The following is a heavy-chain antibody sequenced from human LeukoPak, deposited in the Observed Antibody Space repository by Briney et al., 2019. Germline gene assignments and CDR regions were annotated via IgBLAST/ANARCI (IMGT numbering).Heavy chain of an antibody. Sequence: GGSLRLSCAASGFTFSYYSMSWVRQAPGKGLEWVSSITSSSNYIYDADSVKGRFTISRDNAKNSLYLQMNSLRAEDTAVYYCARVPLGGDRGSYQYYYMDVWGKGTTVTVSS. D-gene: IGHD2-21*02. CDR1: GFTFSYYS. V-gene: IGHV3-21*01. CDR2: ITSSSNYI. J-gene: IGHJ6*03. CDR3: ARVPLGGDRGSYQYYYMDV.